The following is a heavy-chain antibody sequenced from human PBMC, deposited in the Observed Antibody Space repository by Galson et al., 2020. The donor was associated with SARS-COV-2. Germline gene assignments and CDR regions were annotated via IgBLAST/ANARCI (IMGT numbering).Heavy chain of an antibody. CDR1: GFTFSLYD. J-gene: IGHJ6*02. CDR3: ARGTYCNATSCDPCGVDV. CDR2: IGTTADP. D-gene: IGHD2-2*01. V-gene: IGHV3-13*05. Sequence: TGGSLRLSCAASGFTFSLYDMHWVRQVTGKGLEWVSGIGTTADPYYADSVKGRFTIARENARNSLYLHMNGLRAGDTAVYYCARGTYCNATSCDPCGVDVWGQGTTVTVSS.